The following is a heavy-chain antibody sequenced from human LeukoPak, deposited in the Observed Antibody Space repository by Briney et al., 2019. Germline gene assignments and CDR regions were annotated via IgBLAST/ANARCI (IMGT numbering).Heavy chain of an antibody. D-gene: IGHD3-10*01. CDR2: INPNSGGT. V-gene: IGHV1-2*02. CDR3: ARAQAGVRGVSTLDY. Sequence: ASVKVSCKASGYTFTDYFMNWVRQAPGQGLEWMGWINPNSGGTNYAQKFQGRVTMTRDTSISTAYMELSRLRSDDTAVYYCARAQAGVRGVSTLDYWGQGTLVTVSS. J-gene: IGHJ4*02. CDR1: GYTFTDYF.